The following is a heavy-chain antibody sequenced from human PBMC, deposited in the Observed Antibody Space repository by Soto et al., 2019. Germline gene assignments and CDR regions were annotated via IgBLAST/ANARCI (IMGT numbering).Heavy chain of an antibody. Sequence: QVQLVQSGAEVKKPGSSVKVSCKASGGTFSSYAISWVRQAPGQGLEWMGGIIPIFGTANYAQKFQGRVTITADESTSTAYMGVSSLRAEDTAVYYCAGEGCSSTSCGPRGGFDPWGQVTLVTVSS. CDR3: AGEGCSSTSCGPRGGFDP. V-gene: IGHV1-69*01. D-gene: IGHD2-2*01. CDR2: IIPIFGTA. CDR1: GGTFSSYA. J-gene: IGHJ5*02.